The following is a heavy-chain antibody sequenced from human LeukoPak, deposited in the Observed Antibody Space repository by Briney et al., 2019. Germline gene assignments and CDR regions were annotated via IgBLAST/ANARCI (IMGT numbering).Heavy chain of an antibody. CDR2: TYYRSKWHN. V-gene: IGHV6-1*01. J-gene: IGHJ2*01. D-gene: IGHD7-27*01. CDR3: AXGGDWGFGWYFDV. Sequence: SQTLSLTCAISGDSISSNGASWSWIRQSPSRGLEWLGRTYYRSKWHNEYAVSVKSRIPISPDTSKNQFSLQLNSVSPEDSAVYXXAXGGDWGFGWYFDVWGRGALVTVSS. CDR1: GDSISSNGAS.